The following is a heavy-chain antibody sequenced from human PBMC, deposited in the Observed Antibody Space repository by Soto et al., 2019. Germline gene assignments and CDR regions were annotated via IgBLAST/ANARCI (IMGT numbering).Heavy chain of an antibody. CDR1: GGSISSGGYS. D-gene: IGHD3-16*01. CDR2: IYHSGNT. Sequence: SETLSLTCAVSGGSISSGGYSWSWIRQPPGKGLEWIGYIYHSGNTNYNPSLKSRGTISVDWFQNLFSLKLASVTAAATAVYYCVRYEVTALDYWGQGILVTVSS. CDR3: VRYEVTALDY. J-gene: IGHJ4*02. V-gene: IGHV4-30-2*01.